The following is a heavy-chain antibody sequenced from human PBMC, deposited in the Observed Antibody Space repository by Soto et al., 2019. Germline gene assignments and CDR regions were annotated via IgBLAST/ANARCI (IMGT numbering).Heavy chain of an antibody. CDR2: IIPIFGTA. CDR1: GGTFSSYA. Sequence: QVQLVQSGAEVKKPGSSVKVSCKASGGTFSSYAISWVRQAPGQGLEWRGGIIPIFGTANYAQKFQGRVTITADESTSTAYMELRSLRSEDTAVYYCARESGAGGTYYYYGMDVWGQGTTVTVSS. CDR3: ARESGAGGTYYYYGMDV. J-gene: IGHJ6*02. V-gene: IGHV1-69*01. D-gene: IGHD2-15*01.